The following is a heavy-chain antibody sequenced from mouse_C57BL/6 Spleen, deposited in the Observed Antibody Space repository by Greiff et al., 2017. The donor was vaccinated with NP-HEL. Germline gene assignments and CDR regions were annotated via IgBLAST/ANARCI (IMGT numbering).Heavy chain of an antibody. J-gene: IGHJ2*01. V-gene: IGHV5-6*01. CDR2: ISSGGSYT. CDR3: ARHRNGFDY. D-gene: IGHD2-1*01. Sequence: EVHLVESGGDLVKPGGSLKLSCAASGFTFSSYGMSWVRQTPDKRLEWVATISSGGSYTYYPDSVKGRFTISRDNAKNTLYLQMSSLKSEDTAMYYCARHRNGFDYWGQGTTLTVSS. CDR1: GFTFSSYG.